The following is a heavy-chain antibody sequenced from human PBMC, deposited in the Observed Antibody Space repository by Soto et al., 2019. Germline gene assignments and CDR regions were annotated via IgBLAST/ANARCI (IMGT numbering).Heavy chain of an antibody. V-gene: IGHV1-3*01. CDR1: GYTFTSYA. CDR2: INAGNGNT. Sequence: QVQLVQSGAEVKKPGASVKVSCKASGYTFTSYAMHWVRQAPGQRLEWMGWINAGNGNTKYSQKFQGRVTITRDTPGSTANMERSSMRSEDTAVYYWARDAGGGGGGWFDPWGQGTLVTVSS. D-gene: IGHD3-16*01. CDR3: ARDAGGGGGGWFDP. J-gene: IGHJ5*02.